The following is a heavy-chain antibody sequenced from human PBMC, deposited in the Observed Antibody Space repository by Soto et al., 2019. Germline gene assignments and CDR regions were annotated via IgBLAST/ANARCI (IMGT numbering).Heavy chain of an antibody. CDR2: ISSSGSTI. Sequence: GGSLRLSCAASGFTFSDYYMSWIRQAPGKGLEWVSYISSSGSTIYYADSVKGRFTISRDNAKNSLHLQMNSLRAEDTAVYYCARDRLGTGYDAFDIWGQGTMVTVSS. D-gene: IGHD7-27*01. V-gene: IGHV3-11*01. CDR3: ARDRLGTGYDAFDI. J-gene: IGHJ3*02. CDR1: GFTFSDYY.